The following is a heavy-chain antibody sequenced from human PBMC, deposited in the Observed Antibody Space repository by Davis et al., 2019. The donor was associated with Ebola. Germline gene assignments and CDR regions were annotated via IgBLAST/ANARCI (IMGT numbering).Heavy chain of an antibody. CDR1: GYTFTSYA. CDR2: INAGNGNT. Sequence: AASVKVSCKASGYTFTSYAMHWVRQAPGQRLEWMGWINAGNGNTKYSQKFQGRVTITRDTSASTAYMELSSLRSEDTAVYYCARDRVRLGELSLYYYGMDVWGQGTTVTVSS. V-gene: IGHV1-3*01. D-gene: IGHD3-16*02. J-gene: IGHJ6*02. CDR3: ARDRVRLGELSLYYYGMDV.